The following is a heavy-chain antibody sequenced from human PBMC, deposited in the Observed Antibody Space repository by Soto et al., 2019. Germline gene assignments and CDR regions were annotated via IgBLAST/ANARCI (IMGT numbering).Heavy chain of an antibody. CDR2: ISGSGGNT. CDR3: AKGETGAHYRSLYYFDY. CDR1: GFTFSSYA. J-gene: IGHJ4*02. V-gene: IGHV3-23*01. D-gene: IGHD1-1*01. Sequence: GGSLRLSCAASGFTFSSYAMSWVRQAPGKGLEWVSAISGSGGNTYYADSVKGRFTISRDNSKNTLYLQMNSLRAEDTAVYYCAKGETGAHYRSLYYFDYWGQGTLVTVSS.